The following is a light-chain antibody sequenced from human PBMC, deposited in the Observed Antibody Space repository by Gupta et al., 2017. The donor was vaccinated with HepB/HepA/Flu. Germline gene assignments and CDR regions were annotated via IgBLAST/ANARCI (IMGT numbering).Light chain of an antibody. CDR1: SSDVGYYNL. Sequence: HSALTQPASVSGSPGQSITISCTGTSSDVGYYNLVSWLQHHPGRAPKLIIYEVSKRTSGVSNRFSASKSGNTASLTISGLQEEDAADYYCCSDAGSFTLVFGGGTELTVL. J-gene: IGLJ3*02. CDR2: EVS. CDR3: CSDAGSFTLV. V-gene: IGLV2-23*02.